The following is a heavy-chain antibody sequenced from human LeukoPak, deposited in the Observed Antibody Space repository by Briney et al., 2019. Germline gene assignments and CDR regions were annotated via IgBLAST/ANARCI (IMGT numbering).Heavy chain of an antibody. CDR3: ARDKLTGNAFDI. Sequence: GGSLRLSCAASGFTFSSYGMHWVRQAPGKGLEWVTIIWYDGSNKYYADSVKGRFTISRDNSKNTLFLQMNSLRAEDTAVYYCARDKLTGNAFDIWGQGTMVTVSS. J-gene: IGHJ3*02. CDR1: GFTFSSYG. D-gene: IGHD3-10*01. V-gene: IGHV3-33*08. CDR2: IWYDGSNK.